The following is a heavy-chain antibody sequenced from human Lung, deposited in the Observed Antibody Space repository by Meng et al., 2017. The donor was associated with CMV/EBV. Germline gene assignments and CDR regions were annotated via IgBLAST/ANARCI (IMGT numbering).Heavy chain of an antibody. J-gene: IGHJ5*02. CDR1: GFTFSSYW. Sequence: ESLKISCGASGFTFSSYWMHWVRQAPGKGLVWVSRINSGGSSTSYADSVKGRFTISRDNYKNTLYLQMNSLRADDTAVYYCAKDRGGAAIRFWFDPWGQGTXVTVSS. CDR3: AKDRGGAAIRFWFDP. D-gene: IGHD2-2*02. V-gene: IGHV3-74*01. CDR2: INSGGSST.